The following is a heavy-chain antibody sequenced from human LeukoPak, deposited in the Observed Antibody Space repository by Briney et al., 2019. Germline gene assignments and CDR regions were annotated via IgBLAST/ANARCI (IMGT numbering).Heavy chain of an antibody. V-gene: IGHV3-23*01. J-gene: IGHJ4*02. D-gene: IGHD6-19*01. CDR2: ISGSGGST. Sequence: GGSLRLSCAASGFTFSSYAMSWVRQAPGKGLEWVSAISGSGGSTYYADSVKGRFTISRDNSKNTLYLQMNSLRAEDTAVYYGARHDVAVAGTDYRGQGTLVTVPS. CDR1: GFTFSSYA. CDR3: ARHDVAVAGTDY.